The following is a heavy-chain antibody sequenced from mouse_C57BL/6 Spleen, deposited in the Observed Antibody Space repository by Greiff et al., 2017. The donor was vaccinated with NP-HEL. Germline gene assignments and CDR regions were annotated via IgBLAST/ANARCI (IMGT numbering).Heavy chain of an antibody. D-gene: IGHD3-2*02. CDR1: GFTFSSYT. CDR2: ISGGGGNT. Sequence: EVKLVESGGGLVKPGGSLKLSCAASGFTFSSYTMSWVRQTPEKRLEWVATISGGGGNTYYPDSVKGRFTISRDNAKKTLYLQMSGLSSEDTALYSCARRGTAQATLGYWGQGTLVTVSA. J-gene: IGHJ3*02. CDR3: ARRGTAQATLGY. V-gene: IGHV5-9*01.